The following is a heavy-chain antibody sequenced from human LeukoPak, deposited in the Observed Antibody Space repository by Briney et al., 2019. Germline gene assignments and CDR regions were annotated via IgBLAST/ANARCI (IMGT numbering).Heavy chain of an antibody. D-gene: IGHD4-11*01. CDR3: ARDWPTVITDY. J-gene: IGHJ4*02. V-gene: IGHV1-18*01. CDR1: DYTFTIHG. CDR2: IRADNGDT. Sequence: GASVKVTCMTSDYTFTIHGISWVRQAPGQGLAWMGWIRADNGDTKYAQKFQDRLTVTTDTSTGAAYMELRSLSADDTAVYYCARDWPTVITDYWGQGTLVTVSS.